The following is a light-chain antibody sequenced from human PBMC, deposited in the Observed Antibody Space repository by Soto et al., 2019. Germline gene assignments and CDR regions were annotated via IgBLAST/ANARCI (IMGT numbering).Light chain of an antibody. Sequence: EIVLTQSPATLSLSPGERATLSCRASQGVTSSLAWYQKKPGQAPRLLIYDASNRATGIPARFSGSGSGTDFTLTISSLEPEDFAVYYCQQRSNWPYTFGQGTKLEIK. CDR3: QQRSNWPYT. J-gene: IGKJ2*01. CDR2: DAS. V-gene: IGKV3-11*01. CDR1: QGVTSS.